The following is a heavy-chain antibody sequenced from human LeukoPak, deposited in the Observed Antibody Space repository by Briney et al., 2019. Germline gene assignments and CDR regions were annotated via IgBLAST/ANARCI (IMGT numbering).Heavy chain of an antibody. D-gene: IGHD6-19*01. Sequence: SETLSLTCTVSGGSISGYYWSWIRQPPGKGLEWIGYIYYSGSTNYNPSLKSRVTISVDTSKNQFSLKLSSVTAADTAVYYCARGGGYSSGLSYWGQGTLVTVSS. CDR3: ARGGGYSSGLSY. CDR1: GGSISGYY. J-gene: IGHJ4*02. CDR2: IYYSGST. V-gene: IGHV4-59*01.